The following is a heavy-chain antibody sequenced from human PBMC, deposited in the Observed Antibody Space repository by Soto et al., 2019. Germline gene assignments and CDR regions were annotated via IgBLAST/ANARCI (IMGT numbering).Heavy chain of an antibody. V-gene: IGHV3-23*01. CDR2: ISGDGSAT. D-gene: IGHD5-12*01. Sequence: EVKLLESGGGLVQPGESLRRSCAASGFRLWTYSMSWVRQAPGKGLEWVSGISGDGSATSYADSLKGRFTVSRDNSKDTLFLQMNTLRVEDTAVYYCAKTRLYDNNDYHRDGFDVWGPGTAVTVS. CDR1: GFRLWTYS. CDR3: AKTRLYDNNDYHRDGFDV. J-gene: IGHJ3*01.